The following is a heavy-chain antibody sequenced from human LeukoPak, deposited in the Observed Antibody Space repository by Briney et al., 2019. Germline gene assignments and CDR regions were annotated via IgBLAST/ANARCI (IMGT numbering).Heavy chain of an antibody. Sequence: GASVKVSCKASGYTFTSYYMHWVRQAPGQGLEWMGIINPSGGSTSYAQKFQGRVTITRDMSTSTVYMELSSLRSEATAVYYCARPSNSITMVRGTSAYYFDYWGQGTLVTVSS. V-gene: IGHV1-46*01. CDR1: GYTFTSYY. J-gene: IGHJ4*02. CDR2: INPSGGST. D-gene: IGHD3-10*01. CDR3: ARPSNSITMVRGTSAYYFDY.